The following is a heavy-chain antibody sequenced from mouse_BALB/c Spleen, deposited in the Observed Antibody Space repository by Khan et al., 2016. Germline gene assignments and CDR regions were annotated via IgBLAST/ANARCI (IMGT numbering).Heavy chain of an antibody. J-gene: IGHJ4*01. CDR2: INTETGEP. D-gene: IGHD1-1*01. V-gene: IGHV9-2-1*01. Sequence: QIQLVQSGPELKKPGETVKISCKASGYTFTDYSMHWVKQAPGKGLKWMGWINTETGEPTYADDFKGRFAFSLETSASTAYLESNNLKNEDTATYFCARSTVVARNYYAMDYWGQGTSVTVSS. CDR1: GYTFTDYS. CDR3: ARSTVVARNYYAMDY.